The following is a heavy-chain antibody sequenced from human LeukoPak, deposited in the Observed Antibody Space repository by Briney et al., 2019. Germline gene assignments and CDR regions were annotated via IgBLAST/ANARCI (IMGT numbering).Heavy chain of an antibody. Sequence: GGSLRLSCAASGFTFSRYWMNWVRQAPGKGLEWVANIKQDGSEKSYVDSVKGRFTVSRDNSKNTLYLQMNSLRAEDTAVYYCARDLGYYDFWSGYPTFDYWGQGTLVTVSS. J-gene: IGHJ4*02. V-gene: IGHV3-7*01. CDR1: GFTFSRYW. D-gene: IGHD3-3*01. CDR3: ARDLGYYDFWSGYPTFDY. CDR2: IKQDGSEK.